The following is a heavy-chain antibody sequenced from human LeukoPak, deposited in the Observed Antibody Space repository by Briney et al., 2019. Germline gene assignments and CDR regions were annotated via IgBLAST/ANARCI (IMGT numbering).Heavy chain of an antibody. Sequence: GGSLRLSCAASGFTFSSYAMSWVRQAPGKGLEWVSAISGSGGSTYYADSVKGRFTISRDNSKNTLYLQMNSLRAEDTAVYYCAKVFLVYSGSYYADYRGQGTLVTVSS. V-gene: IGHV3-23*01. CDR3: AKVFLVYSGSYYADY. J-gene: IGHJ4*02. CDR1: GFTFSSYA. D-gene: IGHD1-26*01. CDR2: ISGSGGST.